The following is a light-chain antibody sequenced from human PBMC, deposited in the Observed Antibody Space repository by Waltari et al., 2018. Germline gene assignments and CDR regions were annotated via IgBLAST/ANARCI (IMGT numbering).Light chain of an antibody. V-gene: IGLV2-8*01. J-gene: IGLJ3*02. CDR2: EAS. CDR3: SSYAGSNNVV. CDR1: SSDVGGYNY. Sequence: QSALTQPPSASGSPGQSVTISCTGTSSDVGGYNYVSWYQQHPGKAPKLMIYEASTRPSGVPYRFSGSKSGNTASLTVSGLQAEEEADYYCSSYAGSNNVVFGGGTKLTVL.